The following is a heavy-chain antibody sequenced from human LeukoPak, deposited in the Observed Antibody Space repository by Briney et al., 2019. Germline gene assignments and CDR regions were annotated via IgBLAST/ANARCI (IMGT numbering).Heavy chain of an antibody. CDR2: ISAYNGNT. CDR1: GYTFTSYG. Sequence: ASVKVSCKASGYTFTSYGISWVRQAPGQGLEWMGWISAYNGNTNYAQKLQGRVTMTTDTSTSTAYMELRSLRSDDTAVYYCARDLVGYSSSWYSGYWGQGTLVTVSS. J-gene: IGHJ4*02. V-gene: IGHV1-18*01. D-gene: IGHD6-13*01. CDR3: ARDLVGYSSSWYSGY.